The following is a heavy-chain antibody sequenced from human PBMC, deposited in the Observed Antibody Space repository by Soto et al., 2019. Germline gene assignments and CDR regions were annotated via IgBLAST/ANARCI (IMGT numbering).Heavy chain of an antibody. CDR3: ARVSPDYGGNLDWFDP. J-gene: IGHJ5*02. D-gene: IGHD4-17*01. Sequence: PSETLSLTCTVSGGSISSGGYYWSWIRQHPGKGLEWIGYIYYSGSTYYNPSLKSRVTISVDTSKNQFSLKLSSVTAADTAVYYCARVSPDYGGNLDWFDPWGQGTLVTVSS. CDR2: IYYSGST. CDR1: GGSISSGGYY. V-gene: IGHV4-31*03.